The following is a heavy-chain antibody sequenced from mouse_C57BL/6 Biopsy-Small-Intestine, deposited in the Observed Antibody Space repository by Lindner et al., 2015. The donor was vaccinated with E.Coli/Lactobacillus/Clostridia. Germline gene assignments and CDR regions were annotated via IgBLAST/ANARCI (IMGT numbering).Heavy chain of an antibody. J-gene: IGHJ1*01. Sequence: SVKVSCKASGYTFTGYLWHWVRQAPGQGLEWMGRIDPNSGLTNYAQDFQGRVTMTRDTSISTAYMELRRLRSDDTAVLYCALSVAPVYYFYGMDVWGQGTTVTVSS. CDR2: IDPNSGLT. V-gene: IGHV1-72*04. D-gene: IGHD1-1*01. CDR3: ALSVAPVYYFYGMDV. CDR1: GYTFTGYL.